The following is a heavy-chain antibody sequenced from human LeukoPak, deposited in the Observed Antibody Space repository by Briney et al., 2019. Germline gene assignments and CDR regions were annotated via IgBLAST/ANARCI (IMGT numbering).Heavy chain of an antibody. Sequence: ASVKVSCKASGYTLTGYYMHWVRQAPGQGLEWMGWINPNSGGTNYAQKFQGRVTMTRDTSISTAYMELSRLRSDDTAVYYCAREDQYGPRNFDYWGQGTLVTVSS. CDR3: AREDQYGPRNFDY. D-gene: IGHD3-10*01. V-gene: IGHV1-2*02. J-gene: IGHJ4*02. CDR1: GYTLTGYY. CDR2: INPNSGGT.